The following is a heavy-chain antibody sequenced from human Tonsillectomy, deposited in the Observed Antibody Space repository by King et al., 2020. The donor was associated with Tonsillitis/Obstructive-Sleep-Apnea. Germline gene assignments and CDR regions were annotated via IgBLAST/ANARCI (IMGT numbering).Heavy chain of an antibody. V-gene: IGHV3-30*18. CDR3: VKASGSYFLREALDL. Sequence: ESGGGVVQPGRSLRLSCAASGFTFSNYGMHWVRQAPGKGLEWVAVISYDGSDKYYADSVKGRFTFSRDNSKNTLYVDMNSLRAEATAVYYCVKASGSYFLREALDLWGQGTMVTVSS. D-gene: IGHD1-26*01. J-gene: IGHJ3*01. CDR2: ISYDGSDK. CDR1: GFTFSNYG.